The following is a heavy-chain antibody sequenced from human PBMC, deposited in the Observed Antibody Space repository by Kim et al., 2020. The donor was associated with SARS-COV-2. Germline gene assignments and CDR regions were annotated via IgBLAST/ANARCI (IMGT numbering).Heavy chain of an antibody. Sequence: KGRFTISRDNFKNKLYFQMNSLRPEDTAMYYCVKQGFCSGGTCYPYHFDYWGQGTLVMVSS. CDR3: VKQGFCSGGTCYPYHFDY. J-gene: IGHJ4*02. V-gene: IGHV3-30*14. D-gene: IGHD2-15*01.